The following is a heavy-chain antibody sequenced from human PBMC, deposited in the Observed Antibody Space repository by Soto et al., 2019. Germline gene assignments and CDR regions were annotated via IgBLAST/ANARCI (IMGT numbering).Heavy chain of an antibody. Sequence: PGGSLRLSCAASGFTFSSYAMTWVRQAPGEGLEWVSAISGSGARTFYADSVKGRFTISRDTSKSTLYLQMNSLRADDTALYYCARDVRIWSSGVVYFAFWGQGALVTVSS. CDR3: ARDVRIWSSGVVYFAF. J-gene: IGHJ4*02. D-gene: IGHD2-15*01. V-gene: IGHV3-23*01. CDR2: ISGSGART. CDR1: GFTFSSYA.